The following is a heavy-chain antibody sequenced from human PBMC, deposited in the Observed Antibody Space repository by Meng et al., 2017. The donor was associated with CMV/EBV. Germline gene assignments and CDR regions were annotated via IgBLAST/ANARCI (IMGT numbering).Heavy chain of an antibody. CDR2: IRYDGSNK. V-gene: IGHV3-30*02. CDR3: ARTPYGPGMWLEAGGGY. Sequence: GESLKISCAASGFPFSSYGMHWVRQAPGKGLEWVAFIRYDGSNKYYADSVKGRFTISRDNCKNTLYLQMNTLRAEDTAVYYGARTPYGPGMWLEAGGGYWGQGTLVTVAS. D-gene: IGHD3-10*01. J-gene: IGHJ4*02. CDR1: GFPFSSYG.